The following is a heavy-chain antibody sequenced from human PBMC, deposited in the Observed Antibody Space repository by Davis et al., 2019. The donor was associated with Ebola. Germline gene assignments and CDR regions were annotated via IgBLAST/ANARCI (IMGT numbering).Heavy chain of an antibody. J-gene: IGHJ6*03. CDR2: IYYSGST. Sequence: PSETLSLTCTVSGGSISRGGSYWSWVRQVPGKGLEWIGYIYYSGSTYYNTSLKSRVTISLETSKNQFPLNLSSVTAADTAVYYGARDLRYDSSGSDYYFYMDVWGKETTVTVSS. D-gene: IGHD3-22*01. CDR3: ARDLRYDSSGSDYYFYMDV. V-gene: IGHV4-31*03. CDR1: GGSISRGGSY.